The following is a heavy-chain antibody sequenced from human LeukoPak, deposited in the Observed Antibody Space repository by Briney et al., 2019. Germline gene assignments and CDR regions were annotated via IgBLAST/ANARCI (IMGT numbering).Heavy chain of an antibody. J-gene: IGHJ4*02. CDR3: ARDRGWFGELC. D-gene: IGHD3-10*01. CDR1: GGSTSSGDYY. Sequence: PSETLSLTCTVSGGSTSSGDYYWSWIRQPPGKGLEWNGYIYYSGSTYYNPSLKSRVTISVDTSKNQFSLKLSSVTAADTAVYYCARDRGWFGELCWGQGTLVTVSS. CDR2: IYYSGST. V-gene: IGHV4-30-4*08.